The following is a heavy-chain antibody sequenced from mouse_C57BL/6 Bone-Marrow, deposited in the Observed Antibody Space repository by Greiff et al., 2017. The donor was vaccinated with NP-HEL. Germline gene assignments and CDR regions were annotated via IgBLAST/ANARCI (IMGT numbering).Heavy chain of an antibody. D-gene: IGHD2-3*01. V-gene: IGHV2-9-1*01. Sequence: QVQLKQSGPGLVAPSQSLSITCTVSGFSLTSYAISWVRQPPGKGLEWLGVIWTGGGTNYNSALKSRLSISKDNSKSQVFLKMNSLQTDDTARYYCARNWDDGYLSYFDYWGQGTTLTVSS. J-gene: IGHJ2*01. CDR1: GFSLTSYA. CDR3: ARNWDDGYLSYFDY. CDR2: IWTGGGT.